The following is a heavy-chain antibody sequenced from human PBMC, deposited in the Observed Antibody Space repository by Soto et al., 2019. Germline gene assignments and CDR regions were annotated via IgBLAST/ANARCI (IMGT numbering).Heavy chain of an antibody. CDR2: IIPIFGTA. CDR3: AVGLYSYYYYGMDV. V-gene: IGHV1-69*13. CDR1: GGTFSSYA. Sequence: GASVKVSCKASGGTFSSYAISWVRQAPGQGLEWMGGIIPIFGTANYAQKFQGRVTITADESTSTAYMELSSLRSEDTAVYYCAVGLYSYYYYGMDVRGQGTTVTVSS. J-gene: IGHJ6*02. D-gene: IGHD2-21*01.